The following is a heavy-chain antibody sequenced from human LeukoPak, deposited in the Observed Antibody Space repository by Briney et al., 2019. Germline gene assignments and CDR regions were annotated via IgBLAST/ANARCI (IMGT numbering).Heavy chain of an antibody. CDR3: ANRPGNHDILTQYYFDY. CDR2: ISGSGGST. Sequence: GGSLRLSCAASGFTFRSYAMSWVRQAPGKGVEWVSVISGSGGSTYYADSVKGRFTISRDNSKNTLYLQMNSLRAEDTAVYYCANRPGNHDILTQYYFDYWGQGTLVAVSS. V-gene: IGHV3-23*01. D-gene: IGHD3-9*01. CDR1: GFTFRSYA. J-gene: IGHJ4*02.